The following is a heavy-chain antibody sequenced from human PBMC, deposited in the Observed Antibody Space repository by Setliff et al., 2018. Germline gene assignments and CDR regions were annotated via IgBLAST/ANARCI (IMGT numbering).Heavy chain of an antibody. CDR2: ILTTGST. CDR1: GASISDSY. Sequence: SETLSLTCGVSGASISDSYWSWIRQLPGKGLEWIGHILTTGSTNYNPSLRSRVTISADTSTNQLSLKLSSVTAADTAVYYCSRGPSKVQFDTWGRGIPVTVSS. CDR3: SRGPSKVQFDT. D-gene: IGHD4-4*01. J-gene: IGHJ5*02. V-gene: IGHV4-4*08.